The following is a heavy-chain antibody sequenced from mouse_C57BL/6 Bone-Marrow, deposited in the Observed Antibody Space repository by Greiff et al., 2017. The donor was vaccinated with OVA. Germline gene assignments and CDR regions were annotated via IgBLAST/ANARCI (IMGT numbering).Heavy chain of an antibody. CDR3: ALLLRLYY. V-gene: IGHV1-59*01. J-gene: IGHJ2*01. D-gene: IGHD1-1*01. CDR1: GYTFTSYW. Sequence: QVQLQQPGAELVRPGTSVKLSCKASGYTFTSYWMHWVKQRPGQGLEWIGVIDPSDSYTNYNQKFKGKATLTVDPSSSTAYMQLSSLTSEDAAVYYCALLLRLYYWGQGTTLTVSS. CDR2: IDPSDSYT.